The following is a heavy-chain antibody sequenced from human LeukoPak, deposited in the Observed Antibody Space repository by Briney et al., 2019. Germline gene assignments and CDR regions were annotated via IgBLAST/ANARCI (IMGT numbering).Heavy chain of an antibody. J-gene: IGHJ4*02. V-gene: IGHV4-59*01. CDR1: GGSISSYY. Sequence: SETLSLTCTVSGGSISSYYWSWIRQPPGKGLEWIGYIYYSGSTNYNPSLKSRVTISVDTSKNQFSLKLSSVTAADTAVYYCARAGRAVVDNFLFDYWGQGTLVTVSS. D-gene: IGHD3-22*01. CDR3: ARAGRAVVDNFLFDY. CDR2: IYYSGST.